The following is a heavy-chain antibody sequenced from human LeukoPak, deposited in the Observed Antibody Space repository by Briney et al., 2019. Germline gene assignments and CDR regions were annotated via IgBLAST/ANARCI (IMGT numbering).Heavy chain of an antibody. V-gene: IGHV3-7*01. CDR2: IKQDGSEK. D-gene: IGHD2-2*01. CDR3: ARDSGYCSSTSCLDYYGMDV. CDR1: GFTFSSYW. Sequence: GGSLRLPCAASGFTFSSYWLSWVRQAPGKGLEWVANIKQDGSEKYYVDSVKGRFTISRDNAKNSLYLQMNSLRAEDTAVYYCARDSGYCSSTSCLDYYGMDVWGQGTTVTVSS. J-gene: IGHJ6*02.